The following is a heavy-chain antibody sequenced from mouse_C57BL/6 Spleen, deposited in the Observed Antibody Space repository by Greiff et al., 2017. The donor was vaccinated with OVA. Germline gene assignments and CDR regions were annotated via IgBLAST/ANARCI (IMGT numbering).Heavy chain of an antibody. CDR3: ARGHYGSSYYYAMDY. CDR1: GYTFTDYN. Sequence: VQLQQSGPELVKPGASVMMSCKASGYTFTDYNMHWVKQSHGKSLEWIGYINPNNGGTSYNQKFKGKATLTVNKSSSTAYMELRSLTSEDSAVYYCARGHYGSSYYYAMDYWGQGTSVTVSS. D-gene: IGHD1-1*01. J-gene: IGHJ4*01. V-gene: IGHV1-22*01. CDR2: INPNNGGT.